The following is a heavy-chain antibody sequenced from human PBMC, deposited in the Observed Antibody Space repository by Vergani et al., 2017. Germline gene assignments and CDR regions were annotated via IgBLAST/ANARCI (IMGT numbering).Heavy chain of an antibody. D-gene: IGHD1-14*01. CDR1: GGPISSGGYS. CDR2: NYHSGST. Sequence: QLQLQESGSGLVKPSQTLSLTCAVSGGPISSGGYSWSWIRQPPGKGLEWIGYNYHSGSTYYNPSLKSRVTISVDRSKNQFSLRLSSVTAADTAVYCCARDNVPGGCAFDIWGQGTMVTVSS. V-gene: IGHV4-30-2*01. CDR3: ARDNVPGGCAFDI. J-gene: IGHJ3*02.